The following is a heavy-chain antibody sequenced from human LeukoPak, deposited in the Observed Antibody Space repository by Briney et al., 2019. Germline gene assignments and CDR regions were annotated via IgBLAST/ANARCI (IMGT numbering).Heavy chain of an antibody. V-gene: IGHV3-21*01. D-gene: IGHD6-6*01. CDR2: ISISSSYI. CDR1: GFTFSMYS. CDR3: ARDLGSIASDY. J-gene: IGHJ4*02. Sequence: GGSLRLSCAASGFTFSMYSMNWGRQAPGKGLEWGSSISISSSYIYYADSGKGRCTIARDNAKKSLYLQMNSLRAEDTAVYYCARDLGSIASDYWGQGTLVTVSS.